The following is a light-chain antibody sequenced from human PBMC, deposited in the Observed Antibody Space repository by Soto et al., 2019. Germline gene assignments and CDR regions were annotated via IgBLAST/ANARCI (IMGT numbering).Light chain of an antibody. V-gene: IGKV1-39*01. CDR1: QNINSY. J-gene: IGKJ3*01. CDR3: QQSYSPSFT. CDR2: TTS. Sequence: DIQMTQSPSSLSASVGDRVTITCRASQNINSYLNWYQQKPGKAPKLLIYTTSTLQTGVPSRFSGSGYATDFTLTISSLQPEDFATYFCQQSYSPSFTFGPGTKVDIK.